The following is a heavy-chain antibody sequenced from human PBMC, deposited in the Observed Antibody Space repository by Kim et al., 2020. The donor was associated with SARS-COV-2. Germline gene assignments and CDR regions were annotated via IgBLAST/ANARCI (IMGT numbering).Heavy chain of an antibody. CDR3: AREGGYLVGATYFDY. J-gene: IGHJ4*02. Sequence: QKFQGRGTITADESTSTAYMELSSLRSEDTAVYYCAREGGYLVGATYFDYWGQGTLVTVSS. V-gene: IGHV1-69*01. D-gene: IGHD1-26*01.